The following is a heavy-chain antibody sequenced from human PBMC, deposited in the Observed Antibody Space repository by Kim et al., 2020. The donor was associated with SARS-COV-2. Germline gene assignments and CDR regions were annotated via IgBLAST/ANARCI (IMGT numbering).Heavy chain of an antibody. J-gene: IGHJ6*02. V-gene: IGHV1-2*02. CDR1: GYTFTGYY. D-gene: IGHD2-2*02. CDR2: INPNSGGT. CDR3: AREGGYCSSTSCYKGGMDV. Sequence: ASVKISCKASGYTFTGYYMHWVRQAPGQGLEWMGWINPNSGGTNYAQKFQGRVTMTRDTSISTAYMELSRLRSDDTAVYYCAREGGYCSSTSCYKGGMDVWGQGTTVTVSS.